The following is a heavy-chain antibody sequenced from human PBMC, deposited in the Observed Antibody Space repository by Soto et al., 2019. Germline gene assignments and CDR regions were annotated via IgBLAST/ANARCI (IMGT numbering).Heavy chain of an antibody. D-gene: IGHD5-12*01. V-gene: IGHV4-4*07. J-gene: IGHJ4*02. CDR1: GGSINTFY. CDR2: IFSSGST. Sequence: SETLSLTCTVSGGSINTFYWSWVRQPAGKGLEWIGRIFSSGSTSFNPSLESRVAMSVDTSKNHFSLNLSSVTAADMAVYYCAREGSYSAYNFAHGIQLWAFDFWGQGALVTVSS. CDR3: AREGSYSAYNFAHGIQLWAFDF.